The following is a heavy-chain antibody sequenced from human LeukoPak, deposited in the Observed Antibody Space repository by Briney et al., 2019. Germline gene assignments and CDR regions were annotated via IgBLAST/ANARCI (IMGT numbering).Heavy chain of an antibody. V-gene: IGHV1-18*01. Sequence: ASVKVSCKTSGYTFTNYGISWVRQAPGQGREWMGWISAYNGNTNYVQKFRGRVAMTTDTSTSTVYMDLRSLRSDDTAVYYCARETATVQHQDWGQGTLVTVSS. D-gene: IGHD1-1*01. CDR3: ARETATVQHQD. J-gene: IGHJ4*02. CDR1: GYTFTNYG. CDR2: ISAYNGNT.